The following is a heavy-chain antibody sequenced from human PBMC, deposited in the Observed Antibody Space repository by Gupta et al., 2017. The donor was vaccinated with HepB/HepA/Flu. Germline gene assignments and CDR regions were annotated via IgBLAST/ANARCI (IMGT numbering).Heavy chain of an antibody. CDR3: ARHSGSTYYYDSSGSGYYFDY. CDR2: IYYSGST. J-gene: IGHJ4*02. V-gene: IGHV4-39*01. Sequence: QLQLQESGPGLVKPSETLSLTCTVSGGSISSSSYYWGWIRQPPGKGLEWIGSIYYSGSTYYNPSLKSRVTISVDTSKNQFSLKLSSVTAADTAVYYCARHSGSTYYYDSSGSGYYFDYWGQGTLVTVSS. CDR1: GGSISSSSYY. D-gene: IGHD3-22*01.